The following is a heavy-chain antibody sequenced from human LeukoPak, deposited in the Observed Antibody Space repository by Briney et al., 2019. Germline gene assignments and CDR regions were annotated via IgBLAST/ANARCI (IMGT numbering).Heavy chain of an antibody. CDR3: ARGYSSGWSAFDY. CDR2: ISSTSSYI. J-gene: IGHJ4*02. Sequence: GGSLRLSCAASGFTFSSYYMNWVRQAPGRGLEWVSSISSTSSYIYYEDSVKGRFTISRDNADNSLYLQMNSLRAEDTAVYYCARGYSSGWSAFDYWGQGTLVTVSS. V-gene: IGHV3-21*01. CDR1: GFTFSSYY. D-gene: IGHD6-19*01.